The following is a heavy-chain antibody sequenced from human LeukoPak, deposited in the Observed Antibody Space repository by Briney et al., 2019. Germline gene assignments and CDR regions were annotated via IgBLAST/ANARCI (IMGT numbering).Heavy chain of an antibody. D-gene: IGHD3-16*01. CDR3: VRVESDAYSD. CDR2: IGTAGDT. CDR1: GFTFSSFA. Sequence: PGGFLRLSCAASGFTFSSFAMHWVRQATGKGLEWVSGIGTAGDTYYPGSVKGRFTVSRENAKDSFYLQMNSLRAGDTAVYYCVRVESDAYSDWGQGTLVTVSS. V-gene: IGHV3-13*04. J-gene: IGHJ4*02.